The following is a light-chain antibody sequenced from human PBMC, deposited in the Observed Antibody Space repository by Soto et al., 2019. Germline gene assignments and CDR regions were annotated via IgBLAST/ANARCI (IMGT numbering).Light chain of an antibody. J-gene: IGKJ1*01. Sequence: GDRVTITCRASQSISTWLAWYQQKPGKAPKLLIYDASSLESGVPSRFGGSGSGTEFTLTISSLQPDDFATYYCQQYDMFGPGTKVDI. V-gene: IGKV1-5*01. CDR3: QQYDM. CDR1: QSISTW. CDR2: DAS.